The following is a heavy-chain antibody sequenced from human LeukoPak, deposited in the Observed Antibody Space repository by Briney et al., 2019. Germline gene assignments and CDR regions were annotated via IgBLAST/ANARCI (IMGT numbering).Heavy chain of an antibody. CDR2: IWYDGSNK. CDR1: GFTFSSYG. V-gene: IGHV3-33*01. Sequence: GRSLRLSCAASGFTFSSYGMHWVRQAPGKGLEWVAAIWYDGSNKYYADSVKGRFTISRDNSKNTLYLQMNSLRAEDTAVYYCARGNVLRSIWGYYYYYYYMDVWGKGTTVTVSS. J-gene: IGHJ6*03. CDR3: ARGNVLRSIWGYYYYYYYMDV. D-gene: IGHD3-3*01.